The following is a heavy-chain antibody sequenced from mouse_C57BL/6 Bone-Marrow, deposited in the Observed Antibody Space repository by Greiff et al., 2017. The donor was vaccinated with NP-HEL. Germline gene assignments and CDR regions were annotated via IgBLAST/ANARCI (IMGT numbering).Heavy chain of an antibody. CDR1: GFNIKDDY. CDR3: TYCYGSSCAMDY. D-gene: IGHD1-1*01. J-gene: IGHJ4*01. CDR2: IDPENGDT. V-gene: IGHV14-4*01. Sequence: EVKLVESGAELVRPGASVKLSCTASGFNIKDDYMHWVKQRPEQGLEWIGWIDPENGDTEYASKFQGKATITADTSSNTAYLQLSSLTSEDTAGYYCTYCYGSSCAMDYWGQGTSVTVSS.